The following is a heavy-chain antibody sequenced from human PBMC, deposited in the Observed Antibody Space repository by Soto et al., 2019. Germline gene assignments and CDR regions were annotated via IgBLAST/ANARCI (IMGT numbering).Heavy chain of an antibody. CDR1: GFTFSTYN. CDR2: ISSSSTTI. Sequence: GGSLRLSCAASGFTFSTYNMNWVRQAPGKGLEWVSYISSSSTTIYYADSVKGRFTISRDNAKDSLYLQMNSLRAEDTAAYYCARGLTYYYYMDVWGKGTTVTVSS. CDR3: ARGLTYYYYMDV. V-gene: IGHV3-48*01. D-gene: IGHD7-27*01. J-gene: IGHJ6*03.